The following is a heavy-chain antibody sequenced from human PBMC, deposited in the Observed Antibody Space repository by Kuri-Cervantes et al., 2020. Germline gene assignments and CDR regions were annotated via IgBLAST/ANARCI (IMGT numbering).Heavy chain of an antibody. CDR2: IYTSGST. J-gene: IGHJ3*02. CDR1: GGSISSGSYY. Sequence: SCTASGGSISSGSYYWSRIRQPAGKGLEWIGRIYTSGSTNYNPPLKSRVTISVDTSKNQFSLKLSSVTAADTAVYYCARDPIEMATIGYAFDIWGQGTMVTVSS. CDR3: ARDPIEMATIGYAFDI. D-gene: IGHD5-24*01. V-gene: IGHV4-61*02.